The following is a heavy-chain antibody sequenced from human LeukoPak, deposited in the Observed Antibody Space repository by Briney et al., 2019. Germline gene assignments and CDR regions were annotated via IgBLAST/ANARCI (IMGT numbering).Heavy chain of an antibody. CDR2: IYYTGVT. Sequence: SETLSLTCSVSGGSISSYYWNWIRQPPGKGLEWIGYIYYTGVTNYNPSLKSRVTISVDTPKNHFSLTLSSVTAADTAVYYCARSDGYGLVGIWGQGTMVTVSS. D-gene: IGHD3-10*01. J-gene: IGHJ3*02. CDR1: GGSISSYY. V-gene: IGHV4-59*12. CDR3: ARSDGYGLVGI.